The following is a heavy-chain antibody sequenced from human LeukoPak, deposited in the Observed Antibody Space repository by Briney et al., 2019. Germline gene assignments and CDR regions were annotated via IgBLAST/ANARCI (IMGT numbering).Heavy chain of an antibody. V-gene: IGHV3-74*01. CDR1: GFTFSSYW. J-gene: IGHJ4*02. CDR2: INSDGSST. Sequence: PGGSLRLSCAASGFTFSSYWMHWVRQAPGKGLVWVSRINSDGSSTSYADSVKGRITISRDNSKNTLYLQMNSLRAEDTAVYYCATVRGCGGDCYYIDYWGQGTLVTVSS. CDR3: ATVRGCGGDCYYIDY. D-gene: IGHD2-21*02.